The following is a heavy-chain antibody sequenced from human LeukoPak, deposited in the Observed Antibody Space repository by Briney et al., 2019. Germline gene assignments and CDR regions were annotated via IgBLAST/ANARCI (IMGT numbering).Heavy chain of an antibody. CDR3: ARDGDVNSGSYYFDY. D-gene: IGHD1-26*01. J-gene: IGHJ4*02. Sequence: ASVKVSCKASGYTFTSYYMHWVRQAPGQGLEWMGIINPRGGSTRYAQKFQGRVTMTRDTSTSTVYMELSSLRSEDTAVYYWARDGDVNSGSYYFDYWGQGTLVTVSS. CDR1: GYTFTSYY. V-gene: IGHV1-46*01. CDR2: INPRGGST.